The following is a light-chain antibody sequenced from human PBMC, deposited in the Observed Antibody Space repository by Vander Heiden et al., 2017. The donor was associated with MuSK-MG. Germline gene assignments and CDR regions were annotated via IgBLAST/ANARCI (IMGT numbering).Light chain of an antibody. Sequence: TQSPATLSVSPGERATLSCRASQSVNGKLAWYQQKSGQAPRLLIYGASTRATGVPARFSGGGSGSEFTLTINSLQSEDSGVYYCQQYNNWPDMWTFGQGTTLEIK. CDR2: GAS. CDR3: QQYNNWPDMWT. J-gene: IGKJ2*02. V-gene: IGKV3-15*01. CDR1: QSVNGK.